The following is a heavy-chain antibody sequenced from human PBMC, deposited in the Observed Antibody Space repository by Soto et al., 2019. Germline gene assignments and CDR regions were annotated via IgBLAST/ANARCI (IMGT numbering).Heavy chain of an antibody. Sequence: ASVKVSCKASGGTFSSYAISWVRQAPGQGLEWMGGIIPIFGTANYAQKFQGRVTITADKSTSTAYMELSSLRPEDTAVYYCARDRRGGYCSGGSCYYYYGMDVWGQGTTVTVSS. CDR1: GGTFSSYA. V-gene: IGHV1-69*06. J-gene: IGHJ6*02. CDR3: ARDRRGGYCSGGSCYYYYGMDV. D-gene: IGHD2-15*01. CDR2: IIPIFGTA.